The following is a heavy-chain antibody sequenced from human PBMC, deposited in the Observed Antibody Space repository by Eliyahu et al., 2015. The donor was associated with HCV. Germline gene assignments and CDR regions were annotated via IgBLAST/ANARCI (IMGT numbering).Heavy chain of an antibody. D-gene: IGHD6-13*01. CDR1: XFTFXSXG. V-gene: IGHV3-33*01. J-gene: IGHJ4*02. Sequence: QVQLVESGGGVVQPGRSLRLSCAAXXFTFXSXGMHWVRQAPGKGLEWVAVXWYDGSNKYYADSVKGRFTISRDNSKNTLYLQMNSLRAEDTAVYYCAREGDYSSSWYGLDYWGQGTLVTVSS. CDR2: XWYDGSNK. CDR3: AREGDYSSSWYGLDY.